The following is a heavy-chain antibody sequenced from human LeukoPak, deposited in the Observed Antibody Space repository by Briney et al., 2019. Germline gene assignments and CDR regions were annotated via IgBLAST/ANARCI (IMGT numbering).Heavy chain of an antibody. Sequence: QSQTLSLTCAISGDSVSSNSAAWNWIRQSPSRGLEWLGRTYYRSKWYNDYAVSVKSRITINPDTSKNQFSLQLNSVTPEDTAVYYCAREGRDVLRYFDWLFSRWLDPWGQGTLVTVSS. CDR3: AREGRDVLRYFDWLFSRWLDP. CDR1: GDSVSSNSAA. CDR2: TYYRSKWYN. J-gene: IGHJ5*02. D-gene: IGHD3-9*01. V-gene: IGHV6-1*01.